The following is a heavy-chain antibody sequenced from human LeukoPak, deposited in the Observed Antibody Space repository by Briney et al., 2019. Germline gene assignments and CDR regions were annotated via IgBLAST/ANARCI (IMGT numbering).Heavy chain of an antibody. CDR2: ISWNSGTI. CDR1: GFTFDDYA. CDR3: ARDSISSSGAFDI. D-gene: IGHD3-22*01. J-gene: IGHJ3*02. Sequence: PGGSLRLSCAASGFTFDDYAMQWVRQAPGKGLEWVSGISWNSGTIGYADSVKGRFTISRDNAKNSLYLQMNSLRAEDTALYYCARDSISSSGAFDIWGQGTMVTV. V-gene: IGHV3-9*01.